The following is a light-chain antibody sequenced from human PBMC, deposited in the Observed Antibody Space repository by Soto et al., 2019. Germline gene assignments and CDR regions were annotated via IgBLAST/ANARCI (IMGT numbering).Light chain of an antibody. J-gene: IGLJ3*02. CDR3: QTWVTGSWV. CDR2: LNNDGSH. Sequence: QLVLTQPPSAFASLGASVKFTCTLSSGHSSYAIAWHQQRPEKGPRYLMKLNNDGSHTKGDGIPDRFSGSSSGAERYLTISSLQSEDEADYYCQTWVTGSWVFGGGTKVTVL. CDR1: SGHSSYA. V-gene: IGLV4-69*01.